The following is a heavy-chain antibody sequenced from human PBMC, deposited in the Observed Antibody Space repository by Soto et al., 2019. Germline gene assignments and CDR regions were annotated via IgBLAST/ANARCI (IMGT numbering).Heavy chain of an antibody. Sequence: GGSLRLSCAASGFTFSNYGMHWVRQARGKGLEWVAIIWHDGNNKYYADSVRGRFIISRDNSKNRLYLQMNSLRAEDTAVYYCASDLVGASDSYGLDVWGQGTPVTVSS. J-gene: IGHJ6*02. CDR1: GFTFSNYG. CDR3: ASDLVGASDSYGLDV. CDR2: IWHDGNNK. D-gene: IGHD1-26*01. V-gene: IGHV3-33*01.